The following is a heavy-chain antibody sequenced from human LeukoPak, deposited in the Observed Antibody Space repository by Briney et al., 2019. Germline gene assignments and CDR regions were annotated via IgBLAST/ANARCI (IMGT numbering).Heavy chain of an antibody. J-gene: IGHJ6*04. Sequence: ASVKVSCKASGYTFTSYYIHWVRQAPGQGLEWMGIINISGGATTYAQKFQGRVTMTRDTSVNTAYMEMSGLQSDDTAVYYCALHPSSDNNYEGAFDVWGKGTTVTVSS. CDR2: INISGGAT. D-gene: IGHD4-11*01. CDR1: GYTFTSYY. V-gene: IGHV1-46*01. CDR3: ALHPSSDNNYEGAFDV.